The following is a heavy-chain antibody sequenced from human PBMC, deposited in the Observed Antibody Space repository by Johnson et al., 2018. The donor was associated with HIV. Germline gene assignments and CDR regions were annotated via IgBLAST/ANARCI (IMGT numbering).Heavy chain of an antibody. CDR2: IGTAGDT. CDR1: GFTFSSYD. V-gene: IGHV3-13*01. Sequence: VQLVESGGGLVQPGGSLRLSCAASGFTFSSYDMHWVRQATGKGLEWVSAIGTAGDTYYPGSVKGRFTISRDNAKNTLYLRMDSLGAEDTAMYYCAKGRLVGATTYDAFDIWGQGTMVTVSS. CDR3: AKGRLVGATTYDAFDI. D-gene: IGHD1-26*01. J-gene: IGHJ3*02.